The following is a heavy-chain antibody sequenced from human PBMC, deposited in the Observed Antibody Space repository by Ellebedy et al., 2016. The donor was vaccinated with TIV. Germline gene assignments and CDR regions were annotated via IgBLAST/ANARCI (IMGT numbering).Heavy chain of an antibody. CDR3: ARGRAGVPPIPYGMDV. CDR2: IYYSGST. V-gene: IGHV4-39*07. Sequence: GSLRLXXTVSGGSISSSSYYWGWIRQPPGKGLEWIGSIYYSGSTYYNPSLKSRVTISVDTSKNQFSLKLSSVTAADTAVYYCARGRAGVPPIPYGMDVWGQGTTVTVSS. J-gene: IGHJ6*02. CDR1: GGSISSSSYY. D-gene: IGHD3-3*01.